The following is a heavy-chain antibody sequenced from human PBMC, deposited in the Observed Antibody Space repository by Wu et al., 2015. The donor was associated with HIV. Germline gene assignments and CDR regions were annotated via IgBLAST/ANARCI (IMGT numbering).Heavy chain of an antibody. D-gene: IGHD4-11*01. CDR3: ARDDPLANHAKPYSNSYVLTYGMDV. CDR1: GGSFSSYA. V-gene: IGHV1-69*12. CDR2: IIPIFGTT. Sequence: QVQLVQSGAEVKKPGSSVKVSCKASGGSFSSYAITWVRQAPGQGPEWMGGIIPIFGTTNYAQKFQGRVTITADESTSTAYMELSSLRSEDTAVYYCARDDPLANHAKPYSNSYVLTYGMDVSGPRGPRSPSP. J-gene: IGHJ6*02.